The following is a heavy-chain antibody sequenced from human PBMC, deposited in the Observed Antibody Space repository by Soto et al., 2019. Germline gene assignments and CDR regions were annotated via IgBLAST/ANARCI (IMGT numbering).Heavy chain of an antibody. D-gene: IGHD2-2*01. CDR1: GGSISRYY. V-gene: IGHV4-59*01. CDR2: IYYSGST. Sequence: SETLSLTCTVSGGSISRYYWSWIRQPPGKGLEWIGYIYYSGSTNYNPSLKSRVTISVDTSKNQFSLKLSSVTAADTAVYYCARDRGYCSSTSCPEYYYYGMDVWGQGTTVTVSS. J-gene: IGHJ6*02. CDR3: ARDRGYCSSTSCPEYYYYGMDV.